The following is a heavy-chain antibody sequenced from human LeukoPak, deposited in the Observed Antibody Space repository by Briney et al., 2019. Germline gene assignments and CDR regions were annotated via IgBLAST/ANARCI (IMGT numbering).Heavy chain of an antibody. CDR2: ISYDGSNK. CDR3: ARGLLYYYDSSGYYAFDY. CDR1: GFTFSSYW. V-gene: IGHV3-30*03. Sequence: PGGSLRLSCAASGFTFSSYWMHWVRQAPGKGLEWVAVISYDGSNKYYADSVKGRFTISRDNSKNTLYLQMNSLRAEDTAVYYCARGLLYYYDSSGYYAFDYWGQGTLVTVSS. J-gene: IGHJ4*02. D-gene: IGHD3-22*01.